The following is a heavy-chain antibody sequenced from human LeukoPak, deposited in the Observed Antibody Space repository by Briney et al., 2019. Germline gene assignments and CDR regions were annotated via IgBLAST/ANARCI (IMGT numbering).Heavy chain of an antibody. V-gene: IGHV3-23*01. D-gene: IGHD3-22*01. CDR1: GFTFSSYA. CDR3: AKGSYYDSSGSFYFDY. CDR2: ISGSGDDT. Sequence: GGSLRLSCAASGFTFSSYAMSWVRQAPGKGLEWVSGISGSGDDTYYADSVKGRFTISRNNSKNTLYVQVNSLGTEDTAAYYCAKGSYYDSSGSFYFDYWGQGTLVTVSS. J-gene: IGHJ4*02.